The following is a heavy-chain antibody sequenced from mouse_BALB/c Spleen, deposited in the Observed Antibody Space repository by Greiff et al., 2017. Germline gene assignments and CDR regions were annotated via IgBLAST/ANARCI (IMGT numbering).Heavy chain of an antibody. J-gene: IGHJ2*01. Sequence: DVLLVESGGDLVKPGGSLKLSCAASGFTFSSYGMSWVRQTPDKRLEWVATISSGGSYTYYPDSVKGRFTISRDNAKNTLYLQMSSLKSEDTAMYYCASGNYDYWGQGNTLTDSS. V-gene: IGHV5-6*01. D-gene: IGHD2-1*01. CDR2: ISSGGSYT. CDR1: GFTFSSYG. CDR3: ASGNYDY.